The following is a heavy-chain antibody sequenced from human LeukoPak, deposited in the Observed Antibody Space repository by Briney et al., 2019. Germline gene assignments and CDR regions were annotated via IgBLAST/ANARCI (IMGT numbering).Heavy chain of an antibody. CDR2: IYTSGST. J-gene: IGHJ4*02. Sequence: PSETLSLTCTVSGGSISSYYWSWIRQPAGKGLEWIGRIYTSGSTNYNPPLKSRVTMSVDTSKNQFSLKLSSVTAADTAVYYCAREACSSTSCYFDYWGQGTLVTVSS. D-gene: IGHD2-2*01. CDR1: GGSISSYY. V-gene: IGHV4-4*07. CDR3: AREACSSTSCYFDY.